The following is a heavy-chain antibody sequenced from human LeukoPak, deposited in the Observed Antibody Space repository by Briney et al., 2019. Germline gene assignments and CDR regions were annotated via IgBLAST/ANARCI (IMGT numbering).Heavy chain of an antibody. V-gene: IGHV3-21*01. CDR2: ISSSSSYI. D-gene: IGHD3-10*01. J-gene: IGHJ4*02. CDR1: GFSFSSYS. Sequence: GGSLRLSCAASGFSFSSYSMNWVRQAPGKGLEWVSSISSSSSYIYYADSVKGRLTISRDNAKNSLFLQMNNLRAEDTAVYYCASTMYYYDLGTDDYCFDYWGQGALVTVSS. CDR3: ASTMYYYDLGTDDYCFDY.